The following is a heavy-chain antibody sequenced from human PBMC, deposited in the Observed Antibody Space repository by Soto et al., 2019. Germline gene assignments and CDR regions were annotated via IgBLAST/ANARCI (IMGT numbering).Heavy chain of an antibody. J-gene: IGHJ6*02. D-gene: IGHD3-10*01. Sequence: EVQLVESGGGLVQPGGSLRLSCAASGFTFRNSVMNWVRQAPGKGLEWVSGITDNGVSTYYADSVKGRCTISRDNSKNILYLQMNSLRAEDTAIYCCAEEVYGAARGAMDVWGQGTTVTVSS. CDR2: ITDNGVST. V-gene: IGHV3-23*04. CDR3: AEEVYGAARGAMDV. CDR1: GFTFRNSV.